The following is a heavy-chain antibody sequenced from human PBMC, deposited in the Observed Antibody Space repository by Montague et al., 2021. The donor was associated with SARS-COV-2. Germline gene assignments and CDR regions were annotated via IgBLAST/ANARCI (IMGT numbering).Heavy chain of an antibody. CDR1: GGSIRSDGFY. CDR2: IDASGTT. CDR3: ARSAFRYFDRPGMDV. V-gene: IGHV4-61*02. D-gene: IGHD3-9*01. J-gene: IGHJ6*02. Sequence: TLSLTCTVSGGSIRSDGFYWNWIRQPAGKGLEWIGRIDASGTTNYKPSLKSRVIISLDRSKNQFSLKLSFVIAADTAVYYCARSAFRYFDRPGMDVWGQGTTVTVSS.